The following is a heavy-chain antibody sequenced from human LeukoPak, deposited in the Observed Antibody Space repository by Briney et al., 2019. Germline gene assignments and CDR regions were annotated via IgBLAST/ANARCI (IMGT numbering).Heavy chain of an antibody. CDR3: ARRAGAYSHPYDY. Sequence: GGSLRLSCAASGFTVSSNYMSWVRQAPGKGLEWVSIIYSGGSTFYSDSVKGRFTISRDNSKNTLYLQMNSLRAEDTAVYYCARRAGAYSHPYDYWGQGTLVTVSS. V-gene: IGHV3-53*01. D-gene: IGHD4/OR15-4a*01. J-gene: IGHJ4*02. CDR2: IYSGGST. CDR1: GFTVSSNY.